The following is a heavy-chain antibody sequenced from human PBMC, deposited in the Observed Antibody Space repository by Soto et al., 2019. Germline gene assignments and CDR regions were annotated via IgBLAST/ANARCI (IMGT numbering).Heavy chain of an antibody. D-gene: IGHD6-19*01. CDR1: GFTVSNNY. Sequence: EVQLVESGGGLVQPGESLRLSCVASGFTVSNNYMTWVRQAPGEGLEWVSVISGGGTTYYAASVKGRFTISRDSSKNTLYLQMNSLRAEDTAVYYCAGGGWLAPHDYWGQGTLVTVSS. J-gene: IGHJ4*02. V-gene: IGHV3-66*01. CDR2: ISGGGTT. CDR3: AGGGWLAPHDY.